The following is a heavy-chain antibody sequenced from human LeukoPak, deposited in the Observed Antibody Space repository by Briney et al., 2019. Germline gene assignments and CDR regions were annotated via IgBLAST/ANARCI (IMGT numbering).Heavy chain of an antibody. CDR1: GFTFSRYA. V-gene: IGHV3-23*01. D-gene: IGHD6-19*01. Sequence: GGSLGLSCAASGFTFSRYAMSWVRQAPGQGLEWVAAISGDGGSTYSAGSVKGRFSISRDNSKNTLYLQMSSLRVEDTAVYYCAIPTGLTVPAPDYWGQGTLVTVSS. CDR3: AIPTGLTVPAPDY. J-gene: IGHJ4*02. CDR2: ISGDGGST.